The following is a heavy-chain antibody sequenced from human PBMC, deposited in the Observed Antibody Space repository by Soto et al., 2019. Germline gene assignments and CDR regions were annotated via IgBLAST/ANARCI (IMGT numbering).Heavy chain of an antibody. V-gene: IGHV1-18*04. CDR2: ISAYNGNT. CDR3: ARGGEQYYYYYGMDV. D-gene: IGHD3-16*01. J-gene: IGHJ6*02. CDR1: GYTFTSYG. Sequence: VKVSCKTSGYTFTSYGISCVRQAPGQGLEWMAWISAYNGNTNYAQKLQGRVTMTTDTTTSTAYMELRSLRSDDTAVYYCARGGEQYYYYYGMDVWGQGTTVTVSS.